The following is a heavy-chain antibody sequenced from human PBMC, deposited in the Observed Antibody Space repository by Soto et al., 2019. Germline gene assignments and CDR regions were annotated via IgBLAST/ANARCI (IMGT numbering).Heavy chain of an antibody. V-gene: IGHV1-69*06. Sequence: SVKVSCKASGGTFSSYAISWVRQAPGQGLEWMGGIIPIFGTANYAQKFQGRVTITADKSTSTAYMELSSLRSEDTAVYYCARGYDSSGYYHTPFDYWGQGTLVTVSS. D-gene: IGHD3-22*01. J-gene: IGHJ4*02. CDR2: IIPIFGTA. CDR1: GGTFSSYA. CDR3: ARGYDSSGYYHTPFDY.